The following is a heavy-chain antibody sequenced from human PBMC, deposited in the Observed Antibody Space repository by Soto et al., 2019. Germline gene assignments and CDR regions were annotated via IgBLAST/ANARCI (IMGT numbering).Heavy chain of an antibody. J-gene: IGHJ6*02. CDR3: AKDYVGYYDFWSGYYTGGYGMDV. Sequence: PGGSLRFSCAASGFTFSSYGMHWVRQAPGKGLEWVAVISYDGSNKYYADSVKGRFTISRDNSRNTLYLQMNSLRAEDTSVYYCAKDYVGYYDFWSGYYTGGYGMDVWGQGTTVTVSS. V-gene: IGHV3-30*18. CDR2: ISYDGSNK. D-gene: IGHD3-3*01. CDR1: GFTFSSYG.